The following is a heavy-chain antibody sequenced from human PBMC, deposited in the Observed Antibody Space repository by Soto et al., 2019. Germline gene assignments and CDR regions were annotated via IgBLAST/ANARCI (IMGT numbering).Heavy chain of an antibody. J-gene: IGHJ6*03. CDR3: ARDNIRLKVRGVLHGDYYYYYMDV. CDR1: GFTFSSYS. Sequence: PGGSLRLSCAASGFTFSSYSMNWVRQAPGKGLEWVSYISSSSSTIYYADSVKGRFTISRDNAKNSLYLQMNSLRAEDTAVYYCARDNIRLKVRGVLHGDYYYYYMDVWGKGTTVTVSS. D-gene: IGHD3-10*01. CDR2: ISSSSSTI. V-gene: IGHV3-48*01.